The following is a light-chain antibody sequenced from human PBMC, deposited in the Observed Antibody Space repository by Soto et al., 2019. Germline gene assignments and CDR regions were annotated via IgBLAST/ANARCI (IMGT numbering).Light chain of an antibody. CDR1: QVISTS. CDR3: QQLFDSPIT. J-gene: IGKJ5*01. CDR2: AAS. Sequence: IQLTQSPSFLSPSIGESVTITCLASQVISTSLAWYQVKTGKAPNLLIYAASTLESGVPSRFSATVSGTEFSLTITSLQPEDFATYYCQQLFDSPITFGQGTRLEIK. V-gene: IGKV1-9*01.